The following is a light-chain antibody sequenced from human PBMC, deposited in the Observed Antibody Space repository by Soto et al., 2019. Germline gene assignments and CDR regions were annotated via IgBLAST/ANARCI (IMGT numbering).Light chain of an antibody. V-gene: IGKV3-20*01. CDR1: QSIGGSS. Sequence: EMVLTQSPGTLSLSPGERATLSCRASQSIGGSSLGWYQQKPGQAPRLLIYGASSRATGIPDRFSGSGSGTDFTLTISRLEPEDFAVYYCQQYGSSPLTFGGGTKVEIK. CDR2: GAS. CDR3: QQYGSSPLT. J-gene: IGKJ4*01.